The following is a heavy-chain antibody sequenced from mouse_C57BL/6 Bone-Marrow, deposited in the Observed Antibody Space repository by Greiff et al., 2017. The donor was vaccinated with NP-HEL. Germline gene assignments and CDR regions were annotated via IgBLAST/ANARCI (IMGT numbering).Heavy chain of an antibody. CDR2: IWSGGST. CDR1: GFSLTSYG. D-gene: IGHD1-1*01. Sequence: VQLQQSGPGLVQPSQSLSITCTVSGFSLTSYGVHWVRQSPGKGLEWLGVIWSGGSTDYNAAFISRLSISKDNSKSQVFFKMNSLQADDTAIYYCARRGYGSILYYYAMDYWGQGTSVTVSS. V-gene: IGHV2-2*01. J-gene: IGHJ4*01. CDR3: ARRGYGSILYYYAMDY.